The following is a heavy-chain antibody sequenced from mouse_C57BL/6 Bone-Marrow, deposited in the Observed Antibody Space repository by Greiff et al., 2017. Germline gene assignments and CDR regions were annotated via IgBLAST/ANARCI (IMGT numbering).Heavy chain of an antibody. CDR1: GYTFTSYW. J-gene: IGHJ2*01. CDR2: IDPSDSYT. Sequence: QVQLQQPGAELVMPGASVKLSCKASGYTFTSYWMHWVKQRPGQGLEWIGEIDPSDSYTNYNQKFKGKSTLTVDKSSSTAYMQLSSLTSEDSAVYYCARDDGYYDYIDYWGQGTTLTVSS. CDR3: ARDDGYYDYIDY. D-gene: IGHD2-3*01. V-gene: IGHV1-69*01.